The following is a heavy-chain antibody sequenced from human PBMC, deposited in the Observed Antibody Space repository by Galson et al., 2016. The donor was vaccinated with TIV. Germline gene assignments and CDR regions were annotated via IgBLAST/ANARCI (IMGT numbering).Heavy chain of an antibody. CDR1: GFTFSSYG. Sequence: SLRLSCAASGFTFSSYGMHWVRLAPGKGLEWLAGVWYDGSNIHYAESVRGRFTISRENSKKTLYLQMNSLRAEDTAVYYCAREFRDYYFDYWGQGTLVTVSS. V-gene: IGHV3-33*01. CDR3: AREFRDYYFDY. J-gene: IGHJ4*02. CDR2: VWYDGSNI. D-gene: IGHD3/OR15-3a*01.